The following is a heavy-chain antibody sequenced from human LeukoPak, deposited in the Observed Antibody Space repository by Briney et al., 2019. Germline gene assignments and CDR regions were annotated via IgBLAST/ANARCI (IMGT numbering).Heavy chain of an antibody. Sequence: GGSLRDSCTASGFTLSSYTMSWGCQAPRKGLEWGSSISSISSCICYADSVKGRFAISRDNAKNSLYLQMNSLRAEDTAVYYCARDTYDILTGYYKWAFDIWGQGTMVTVSS. D-gene: IGHD3-9*01. CDR3: ARDTYDILTGYYKWAFDI. CDR1: GFTLSSYT. J-gene: IGHJ3*02. CDR2: ISSISSCI. V-gene: IGHV3-21*06.